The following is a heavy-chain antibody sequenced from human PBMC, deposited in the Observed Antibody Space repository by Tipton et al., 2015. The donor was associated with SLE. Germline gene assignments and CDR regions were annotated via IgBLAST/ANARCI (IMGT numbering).Heavy chain of an antibody. J-gene: IGHJ4*02. CDR1: GYTFTGYY. CDR2: INPNSGGT. D-gene: IGHD2-2*01. CDR3: AKDSLVGTSYFYYFDY. V-gene: IGHV1-2*02. Sequence: QLVQSGPEVKKPGASVKVSCKASGYTFTGYYMHWVRQAPGQGLEWMGWINPNSGGTNYAQKFQGRVTMTRDTSISTAYMELSRLRSDDTAVYYCAKDSLVGTSYFYYFDYWGQGTLVTVSS.